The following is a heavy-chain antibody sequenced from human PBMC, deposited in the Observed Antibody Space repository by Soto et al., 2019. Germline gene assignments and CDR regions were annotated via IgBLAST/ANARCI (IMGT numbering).Heavy chain of an antibody. CDR3: AKVRRAARPHGY. CDR2: ISGSGGST. Sequence: GGSLRLSCGASGFTFISYAMSWVRQAPGKGLEWVSAISGSGGSTYYADSVKGRFTISRDNSKNTLYLQMNSLRAEDTAVYYCAKVRRAARPHGYWGQGTLVTVSS. D-gene: IGHD6-6*01. V-gene: IGHV3-23*01. CDR1: GFTFISYA. J-gene: IGHJ4*02.